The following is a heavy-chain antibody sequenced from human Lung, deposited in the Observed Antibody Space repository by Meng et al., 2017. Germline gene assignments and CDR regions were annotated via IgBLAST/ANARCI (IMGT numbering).Heavy chain of an antibody. CDR2: INHSGST. CDR1: GGSFSDYY. CDR3: ARGPTTMAHDFDY. Sequence: QVHLQEWGSGLLNPSETLSLTCVGSGGSFSDYYWSWIRQPPGKGLEWIGEINHSGSTNYNPSLESRATISVDTSQNNLSLKLSSVTAADSAVYYCARGPTTMAHDFDYWGQGTLVTVSS. J-gene: IGHJ4*02. V-gene: IGHV4-34*01. D-gene: IGHD4-11*01.